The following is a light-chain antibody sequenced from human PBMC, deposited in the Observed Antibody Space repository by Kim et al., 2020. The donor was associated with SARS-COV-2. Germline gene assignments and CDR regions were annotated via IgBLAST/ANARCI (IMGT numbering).Light chain of an antibody. Sequence: GQSITNSVTGSSSDIVADHYVSWYQQPPGNAPKLVIYDVTNRPSGVSHRFSASKSGNTASLTISGLQAEDEADYYCSSYTRSSTVVFGGGTQLTVL. CDR1: SSDIVADHY. J-gene: IGLJ3*02. V-gene: IGLV2-14*03. CDR2: DVT. CDR3: SSYTRSSTVV.